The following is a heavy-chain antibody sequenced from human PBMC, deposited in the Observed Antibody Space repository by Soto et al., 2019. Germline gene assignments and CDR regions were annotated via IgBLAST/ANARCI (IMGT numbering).Heavy chain of an antibody. J-gene: IGHJ6*02. CDR3: ARDSAVSFYDFWSGYYPHYYYYGMDV. D-gene: IGHD3-3*01. CDR1: GFTFSSYA. V-gene: IGHV3-30*14. Sequence: GGSLRLSCAASGFTFSSYAMHWVRQAPGKGLERVAVISYDGSNKYYADSVKGRFTISRDNSKNTLYLQMNILRAEDTAVYYCARDSAVSFYDFWSGYYPHYYYYGMDVWGQGTTITVSS. CDR2: ISYDGSNK.